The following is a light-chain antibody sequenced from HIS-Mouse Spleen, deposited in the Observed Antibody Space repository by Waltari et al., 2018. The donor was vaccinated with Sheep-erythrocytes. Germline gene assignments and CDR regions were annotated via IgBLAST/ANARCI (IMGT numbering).Light chain of an antibody. CDR2: EVS. J-gene: IGLJ3*02. Sequence: QSALTQPPSASGSPGQSVTIPCPGNSSDVGGCNSVSWSQHHPRQAPNLLIYEVSKRPSGVPDRFSGSKSGNTASLTVSGLQAEDEADYYCSSYAGSNNWVFGGGTKLTVL. V-gene: IGLV2-8*01. CDR1: SSDVGGCNS. CDR3: SSYAGSNNWV.